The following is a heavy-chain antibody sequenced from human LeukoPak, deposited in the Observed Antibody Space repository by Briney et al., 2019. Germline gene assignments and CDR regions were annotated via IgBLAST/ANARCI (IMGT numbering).Heavy chain of an antibody. J-gene: IGHJ6*02. CDR2: IAYDGSNR. CDR3: AKEKAIGTINYGLDV. CDR1: GFTFDTYG. Sequence: SGTSLRLSCAASGFTFDTYGMLWVRQAPGKGLEWVAVIAYDGSNRYYADSVQGRFTISRDNSKSTLYLQMNSLRGEDTAVYYCAKEKAIGTINYGLDVWGQGTTVTVSS. D-gene: IGHD1-1*01. V-gene: IGHV3-30*18.